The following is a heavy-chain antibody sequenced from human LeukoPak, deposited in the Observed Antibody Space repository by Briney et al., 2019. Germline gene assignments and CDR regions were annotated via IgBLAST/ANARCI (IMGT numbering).Heavy chain of an antibody. CDR2: IGTAGDT. Sequence: QPGGSLRLSCAASGFTFSSYDMHWVRQATGKGLEWVSAIGTAGDTHYPGSMKGRFTISRENAKNSLYLQMNSLRAEDTAVYYCARVGYSSSWSSSAFDIWGQGTMVTVSS. CDR1: GFTFSSYD. CDR3: ARVGYSSSWSSSAFDI. V-gene: IGHV3-13*01. D-gene: IGHD6-13*01. J-gene: IGHJ3*02.